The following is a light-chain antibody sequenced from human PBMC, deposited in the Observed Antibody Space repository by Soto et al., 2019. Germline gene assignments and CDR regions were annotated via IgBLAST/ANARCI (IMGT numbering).Light chain of an antibody. CDR1: QSIRTY. CDR3: QQTSRTLDS. J-gene: IGKJ2*03. V-gene: IGKV1-39*01. CDR2: NAS. Sequence: DIQVTQSPSSLSASVGDRVTITCRASQSIRTYLNWYQERPGKPPKLLIHNASTLQSGVPSRFSGSGSGTDFTLTISSLQPEDFATYYCQQTSRTLDSFGQGTKLEIK.